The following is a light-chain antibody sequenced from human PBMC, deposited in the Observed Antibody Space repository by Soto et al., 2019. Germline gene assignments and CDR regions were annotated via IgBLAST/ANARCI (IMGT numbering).Light chain of an antibody. CDR2: GAS. Sequence: EIVMTQSPATLSVSPGERATLSCRASQSVSSNLAWYQQKPGQAPRLLIYGASTRDTGIPARFSGSGSATEFTLTISSLQSEDFAVYYCQQYNNWPPLTFGGGTKVVIK. J-gene: IGKJ4*01. CDR3: QQYNNWPPLT. CDR1: QSVSSN. V-gene: IGKV3-15*01.